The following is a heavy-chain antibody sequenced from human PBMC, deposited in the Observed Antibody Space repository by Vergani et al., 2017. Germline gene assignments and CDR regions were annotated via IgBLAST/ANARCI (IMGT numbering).Heavy chain of an antibody. Sequence: VQLVESGGGVVQPGRSLRLSCAASGFTFSSYGMHWVRQAPGKGLEWVAVIWYDGSNKYYADSVKGRFTISRDNSKNTLYLQMNSLRAEDTAVYYCARFRRITIFGVVHAFDIWGQGTMVTVSS. CDR2: IWYDGSNK. V-gene: IGHV3-33*01. J-gene: IGHJ3*02. D-gene: IGHD3-3*01. CDR1: GFTFSSYG. CDR3: ARFRRITIFGVVHAFDI.